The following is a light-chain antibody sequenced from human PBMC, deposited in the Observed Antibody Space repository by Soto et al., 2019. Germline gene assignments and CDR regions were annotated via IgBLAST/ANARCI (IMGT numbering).Light chain of an antibody. V-gene: IGKV3-15*01. CDR2: GAS. J-gene: IGKJ5*01. Sequence: EIVLTQSPATLSVSPGDRVTLSCRASQSVDINLAWYQQKAGQAPRLLVYGASTKATDMPGRFSGRGSGTEFTLTINNLQSEDFAVYYCQQRSNWPPITFGQGTRLEIK. CDR1: QSVDIN. CDR3: QQRSNWPPIT.